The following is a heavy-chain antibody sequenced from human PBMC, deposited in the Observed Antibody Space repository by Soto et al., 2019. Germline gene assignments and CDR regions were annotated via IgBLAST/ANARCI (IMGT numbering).Heavy chain of an antibody. Sequence: PGGSLRLSCAASGFTFSSYSMNWVRQAPGKGLEWVSYISSSSSTIYYADSVKGRFTISRDNAKNSLYLQMNSLRAEDTAVYYCARDPITMVRGVIIEAPNYFDYWGQGTLVTVSS. CDR2: ISSSSSTI. J-gene: IGHJ4*02. D-gene: IGHD3-10*01. CDR1: GFTFSSYS. V-gene: IGHV3-48*01. CDR3: ARDPITMVRGVIIEAPNYFDY.